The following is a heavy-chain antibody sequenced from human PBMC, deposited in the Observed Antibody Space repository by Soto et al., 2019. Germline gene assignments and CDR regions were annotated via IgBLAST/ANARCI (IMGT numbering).Heavy chain of an antibody. J-gene: IGHJ4*02. Sequence: EVQLLESGGGLVQPGGSLRLSCAASGFPFSNYALSWVRRAPGKGLEWVSFISSSGGTTYYADSVKGRFSISRDNSKNTLYLQRNSLRAEDTAVYYCANGIVVIPPASKEFDYWGQGTLVTVSS. CDR3: ANGIVVIPPASKEFDY. V-gene: IGHV3-23*01. CDR1: GFPFSNYA. CDR2: ISSSGGTT. D-gene: IGHD2-2*01.